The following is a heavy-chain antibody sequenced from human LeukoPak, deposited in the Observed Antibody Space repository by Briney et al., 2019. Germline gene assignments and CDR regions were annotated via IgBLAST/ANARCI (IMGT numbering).Heavy chain of an antibody. V-gene: IGHV1-18*01. J-gene: IGHJ5*02. Sequence: GASVKVSCKASGYTFTSYGISWVRQAPGQGLEWMGWISAYNGNTNYAQKLQGRVTITRNTSISTAYMELSSLRSEDTAVYYCARGRYYDFWSGYGSPWGQGTLVTVSS. CDR1: GYTFTSYG. CDR2: ISAYNGNT. D-gene: IGHD3-3*01. CDR3: ARGRYYDFWSGYGSP.